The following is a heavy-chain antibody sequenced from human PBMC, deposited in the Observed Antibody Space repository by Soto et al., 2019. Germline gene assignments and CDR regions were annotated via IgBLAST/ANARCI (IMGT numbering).Heavy chain of an antibody. J-gene: IGHJ4*02. Sequence: ASVKGYCKASGYTFTSDAVDWVRQAPGQRLEWMGWINAGNGNTKYSQKFQGRVTITRDTSASTAYMELSSLRSDDTAVYRCARAQVWDIHDYWGQGTLVTVSS. CDR1: GYTFTSDA. D-gene: IGHD1-26*01. CDR3: ARAQVWDIHDY. CDR2: INAGNGNT. V-gene: IGHV1-3*01.